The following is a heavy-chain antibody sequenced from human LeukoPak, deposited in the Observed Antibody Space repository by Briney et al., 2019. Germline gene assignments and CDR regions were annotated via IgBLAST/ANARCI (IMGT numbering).Heavy chain of an antibody. D-gene: IGHD3-22*01. CDR3: ARTAYDSSGYIDY. V-gene: IGHV3-23*01. CDR2: LSSTGLTT. CDR1: EFIFSSFA. Sequence: GGSLRLSCAASEFIFSSFAMNWVRRAPGKGLEWVSGLSSTGLTTYYTPAVKGRFTISRDNAKNSLYLQMNSLRAEDTAVYYCARTAYDSSGYIDYWGQGTLVTVSS. J-gene: IGHJ4*02.